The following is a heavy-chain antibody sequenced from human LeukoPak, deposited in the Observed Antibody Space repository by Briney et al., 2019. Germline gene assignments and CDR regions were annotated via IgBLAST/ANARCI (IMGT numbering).Heavy chain of an antibody. J-gene: IGHJ4*02. V-gene: IGHV3-7*03. CDR1: GGSISSYY. Sequence: ETLSLTCTVSGGSISSYYWSWVRQAPGKGLEWVANIKQDGSEKYYVDSVKGRFTISRDNSKNTLYLQMNSLRAEDTAVYYCGKSGSPMAATPFDYWGQGTLVTVSS. CDR2: IKQDGSEK. CDR3: GKSGSPMAATPFDY. D-gene: IGHD2-15*01.